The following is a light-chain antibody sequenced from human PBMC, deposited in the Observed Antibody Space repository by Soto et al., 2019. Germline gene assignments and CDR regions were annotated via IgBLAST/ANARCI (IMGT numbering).Light chain of an antibody. CDR3: QQYNNWAT. Sequence: EIVMTQSPATLSVSPGERATLSCRASQSVSSNLAWYQQKPGQAPRLLIYGASTRATGIPARFSGSGSGTEFTLTSSRLQSEDFAVYYCQQYNNWATFGQGTKVEIK. CDR1: QSVSSN. J-gene: IGKJ1*01. CDR2: GAS. V-gene: IGKV3-15*01.